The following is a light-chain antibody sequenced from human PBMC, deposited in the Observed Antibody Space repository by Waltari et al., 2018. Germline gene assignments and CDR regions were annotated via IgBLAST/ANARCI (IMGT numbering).Light chain of an antibody. CDR2: AAS. Sequence: DFQMTQSPSSLSASVGDRVTITCRASQYISTYLNWYQQKPGKGPKLLIYAASTLQSGVPSRVSGSGSGTDFTFTISSLQLEDFATYHCQQSYDTPRTFGQGTKVEVK. V-gene: IGKV1-39*01. J-gene: IGKJ1*01. CDR3: QQSYDTPRT. CDR1: QYISTY.